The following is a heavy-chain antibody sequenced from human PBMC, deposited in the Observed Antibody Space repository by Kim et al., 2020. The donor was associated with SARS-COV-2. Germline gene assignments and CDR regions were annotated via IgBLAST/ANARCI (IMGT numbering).Heavy chain of an antibody. CDR3: ARLIKGYGLDV. V-gene: IGHV4-59*08. Sequence: SETLSLTCGVSGDPIRTYYWSWIRQPSGKGLEWIGDFYSSGSTNYNPSRKSRVTISVDTSKNQLSLNLTSVTAADTATYFCARLIKGYGLDVWGQGTTVTVSS. CDR2: FYSSGST. J-gene: IGHJ6*02. CDR1: GDPIRTYY.